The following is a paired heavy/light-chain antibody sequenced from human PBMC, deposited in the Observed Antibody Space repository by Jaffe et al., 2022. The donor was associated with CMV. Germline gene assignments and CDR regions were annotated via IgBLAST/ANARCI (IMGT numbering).Light chain of an antibody. V-gene: IGKV2-28*01. CDR3: MQALQTLLT. CDR1: QSLLHSNGYNY. CDR2: LGS. Sequence: DIVMTQSPLSLPVTPGEPASISCRSSQSLLHSNGYNYLDWYLQKPGKSPQLLIYLGSNRASGVPDRFSGSGSGTDFTLKISRVEAEDVGVYYCMQALQTLLTFGGGTKVEIK. J-gene: IGKJ4*01.
Heavy chain of an antibody. CDR3: ARGSVSRKYYDSSGYYYAGADY. J-gene: IGHJ4*02. CDR2: INSDGSST. Sequence: EVQLVESGGGLVQPGGSLRLSCAASGFTFSSYWMHWVRQAPGKGLVWVSRINSDGSSTSYADSVKGRFTISRDNAKNTLYLQMNSLRAEDTAVYYCARGSVSRKYYDSSGYYYAGADYWGQGTLVTVSS. V-gene: IGHV3-74*01. CDR1: GFTFSSYW. D-gene: IGHD3-22*01.